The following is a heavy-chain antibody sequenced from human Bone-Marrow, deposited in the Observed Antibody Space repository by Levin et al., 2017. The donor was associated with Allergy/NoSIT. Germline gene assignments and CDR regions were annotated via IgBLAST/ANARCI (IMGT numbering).Heavy chain of an antibody. CDR1: GGIFSTYV. Sequence: GASVKASCKASGGIFSTYVISWVRQAPGQGLEWMGGIVPIFGTTHYAQKLQGRITITADKSTSTAYMELSRLRSEDTAVYYCAGSSSGTGQFDHWGQGTLVTVSS. CDR3: AGSSSGTGQFDH. CDR2: IVPIFGTT. V-gene: IGHV1-69*06. D-gene: IGHD6-6*01. J-gene: IGHJ4*02.